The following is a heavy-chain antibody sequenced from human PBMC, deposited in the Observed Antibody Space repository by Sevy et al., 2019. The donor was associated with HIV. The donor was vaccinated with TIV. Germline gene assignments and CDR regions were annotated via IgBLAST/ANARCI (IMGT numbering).Heavy chain of an antibody. Sequence: GGSLRLSCAASGFTGSSNYMSWVRQAPGKGLEWVSVIFSGGATYYEDSVKGRFTISRDTSKKTLYLQMNGLRAEDTAVYFCARDRSGFGCFDSWGQGTLVTVSS. J-gene: IGHJ4*02. D-gene: IGHD6-25*01. CDR3: ARDRSGFGCFDS. CDR1: GFTGSSNY. CDR2: IFSGGAT. V-gene: IGHV3-53*01.